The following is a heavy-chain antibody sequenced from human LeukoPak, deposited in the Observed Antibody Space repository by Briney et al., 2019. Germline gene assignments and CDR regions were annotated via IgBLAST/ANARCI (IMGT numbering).Heavy chain of an antibody. V-gene: IGHV3-21*01. CDR3: ARDISGSYGMDV. CDR1: GFTFSSYS. CDR2: ISSSSSYI. J-gene: IGHJ6*02. D-gene: IGHD1-26*01. Sequence: GGSLRLSCAASGFTFSSYSMNWVRQAPGKGLEWVSSISSSSSYIYYADSVKGRFTISRDNAKNSLYLQMNSLRAEDTAVYYCARDISGSYGMDVWGQGTTVTVSS.